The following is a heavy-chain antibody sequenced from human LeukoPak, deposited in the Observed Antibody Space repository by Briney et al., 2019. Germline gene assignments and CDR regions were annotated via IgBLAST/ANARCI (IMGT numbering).Heavy chain of an antibody. Sequence: PGGSLRLSCAASGFTFSSYAMHWVRQAPGKGLEWVAVISYDGSNKYYADSVKGRFTISRDNSKNTLYLQMNSLRAEDTAVYYCARRGPGYSGYEMRGYYFDYWGQGTLVTVSS. D-gene: IGHD5-12*01. J-gene: IGHJ4*02. CDR2: ISYDGSNK. CDR1: GFTFSSYA. CDR3: ARRGPGYSGYEMRGYYFDY. V-gene: IGHV3-30-3*01.